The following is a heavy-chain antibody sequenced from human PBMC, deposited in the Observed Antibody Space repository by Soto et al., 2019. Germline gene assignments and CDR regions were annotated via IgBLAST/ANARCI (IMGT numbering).Heavy chain of an antibody. Sequence: QVQLVQSGAEVKKPGASVKVSCKASGYTFTSYGISWVRQAPGQGLEWMGWISAYNGNTNYAQKLQGRVTMTTDTSTRTAYMERRSLRSDDTAVYYCARKLYDFWSGYYEGAWFAPWGQGTLVTVSS. CDR3: ARKLYDFWSGYYEGAWFAP. J-gene: IGHJ5*02. D-gene: IGHD3-3*01. CDR2: ISAYNGNT. V-gene: IGHV1-18*01. CDR1: GYTFTSYG.